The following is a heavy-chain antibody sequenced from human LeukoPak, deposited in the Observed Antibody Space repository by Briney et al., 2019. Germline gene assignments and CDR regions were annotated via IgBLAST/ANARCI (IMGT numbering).Heavy chain of an antibody. CDR3: ARPSLKGVTTSEPRAFDY. D-gene: IGHD4-17*01. V-gene: IGHV4-34*01. Sequence: PSETLSLTCAVYGGSFSGYYWSWIRQPPGKGQEWIGEINHSGSTNYNPSLKSRVTISVDTSKNQFSLKLSSVTAADTAVYYCARPSLKGVTTSEPRAFDYWGQGTLVTVSS. CDR2: INHSGST. CDR1: GGSFSGYY. J-gene: IGHJ4*02.